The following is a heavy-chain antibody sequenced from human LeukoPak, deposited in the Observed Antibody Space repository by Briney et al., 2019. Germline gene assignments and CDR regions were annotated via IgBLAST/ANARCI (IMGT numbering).Heavy chain of an antibody. D-gene: IGHD5-24*01. CDR3: ARVSVEMATASDY. J-gene: IGHJ4*02. Sequence: PGGSLRLSCAASGFTFSSYAMHWVRQAPGKGLEWVAVISYDGSNKYYADSVKGRFTISRDNSKNTLYLQMNSLRAEDTAVYYCARVSVEMATASDYWGQGTLVTVSS. CDR1: GFTFSSYA. CDR2: ISYDGSNK. V-gene: IGHV3-30-3*01.